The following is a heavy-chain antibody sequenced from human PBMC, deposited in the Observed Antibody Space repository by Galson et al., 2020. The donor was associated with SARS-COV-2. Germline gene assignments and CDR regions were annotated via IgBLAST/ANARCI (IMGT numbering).Heavy chain of an antibody. CDR3: AHMGVPDYDYVWGSYRYGDWFDP. D-gene: IGHD3-16*02. CDR2: IYWDDDK. Sequence: SGPTLVKPTQTLTLTCTFSGFSLSTSGVGVGWIRQPPGKALEWLALIYWDDDKRYSPSLKSRLTITKDTSKNQVVLTMTNMDPVDTATYYCAHMGVPDYDYVWGSYRYGDWFDPWGQGTLVTVSS. CDR1: GFSLSTSGVG. V-gene: IGHV2-5*02. J-gene: IGHJ5*02.